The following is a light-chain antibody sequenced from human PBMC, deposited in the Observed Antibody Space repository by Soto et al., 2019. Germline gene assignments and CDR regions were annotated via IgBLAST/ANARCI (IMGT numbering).Light chain of an antibody. Sequence: DIQMTQSPSSLSASVGDRVIITCRASQGIGDDLGWYQQNPGKAPRRLIYAASSLQSGGPSRFSGSGSGTDFPLTLSSLQPDDFASYYCLQHNTCPWTFGPGTKVEVK. CDR3: LQHNTCPWT. CDR1: QGIGDD. V-gene: IGKV1-17*01. J-gene: IGKJ1*01. CDR2: AAS.